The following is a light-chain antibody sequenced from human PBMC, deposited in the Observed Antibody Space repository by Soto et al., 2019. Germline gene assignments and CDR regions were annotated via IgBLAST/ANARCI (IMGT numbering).Light chain of an antibody. Sequence: DIQMTQSPSSLSASVGDRVTITCQASQDISNYLNCYKQKPGKAPKLLIYDASNLETGVPSRFSGSGSGTDFTFTISSLQPEDIATYYCQQYDNLPPLITFGQGTRLEIK. V-gene: IGKV1-33*01. CDR3: QQYDNLPPLIT. CDR1: QDISNY. J-gene: IGKJ5*01. CDR2: DAS.